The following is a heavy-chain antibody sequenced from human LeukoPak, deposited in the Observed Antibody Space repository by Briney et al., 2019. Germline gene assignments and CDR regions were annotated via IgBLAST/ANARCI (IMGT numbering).Heavy chain of an antibody. D-gene: IGHD2-2*02. V-gene: IGHV3-23*01. Sequence: GGSLRLSCAASGFTFSSYAMSWVRQAPGKGLEWVSAISGSGGSTYYADSVKGRFTISRDNSRNTLYLQMNSLRAEDTAVYYCAKVLRYCSSTSCYTDYFDYWGQGTLVTVSS. CDR1: GFTFSSYA. CDR3: AKVLRYCSSTSCYTDYFDY. J-gene: IGHJ4*02. CDR2: ISGSGGST.